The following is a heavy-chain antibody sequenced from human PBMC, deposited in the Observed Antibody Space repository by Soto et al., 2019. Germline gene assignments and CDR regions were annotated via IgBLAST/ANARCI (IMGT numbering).Heavy chain of an antibody. D-gene: IGHD3-10*01. J-gene: IGHJ3*02. CDR1: GYRFTDYW. Sequence: GESLKISCKSSGYRFTDYWIGWVRQMPGKGLEWMGIMYPGDSDTIYSPPFQGQVTISVDKSTNTAYLQWGSLKASDSAMYYCSRGVVAAGITNGFDIWGQGTRVSVSS. CDR2: MYPGDSDT. V-gene: IGHV5-51*01. CDR3: SRGVVAAGITNGFDI.